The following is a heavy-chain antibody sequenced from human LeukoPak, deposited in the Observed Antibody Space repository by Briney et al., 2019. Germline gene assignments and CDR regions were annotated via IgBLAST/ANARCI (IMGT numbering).Heavy chain of an antibody. Sequence: ASVKVSCKASGGTFSSYAISWVRQAPGQGLEWMGGIIPIFGTAKYAQKFQGRVTIKADESTSTAYMELSSLRSEDTAVYYCARSYDILTGRYYYYGMDVWGQGTTVTVSS. J-gene: IGHJ6*02. D-gene: IGHD3-9*01. CDR2: IIPIFGTA. V-gene: IGHV1-69*13. CDR1: GGTFSSYA. CDR3: ARSYDILTGRYYYYGMDV.